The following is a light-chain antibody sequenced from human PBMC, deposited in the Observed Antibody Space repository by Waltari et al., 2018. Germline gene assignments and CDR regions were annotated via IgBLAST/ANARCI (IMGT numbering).Light chain of an antibody. CDR3: SAYTTSSTVV. J-gene: IGLJ2*01. Sequence: QSALTQPASVSGSPGQSITISCTGTSSDVGRYNYVSWYRQHPGEAPKLMIYDVTNRPSGVFNRFSGSKSGNTASLTISGLQAEDEADYYCSAYTTSSTVVFGGGTKLTVL. V-gene: IGLV2-14*01. CDR2: DVT. CDR1: SSDVGRYNY.